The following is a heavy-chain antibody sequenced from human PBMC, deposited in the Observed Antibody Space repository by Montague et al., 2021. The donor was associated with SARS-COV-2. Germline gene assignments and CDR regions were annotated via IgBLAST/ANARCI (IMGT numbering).Heavy chain of an antibody. J-gene: IGHJ4*02. D-gene: IGHD3-22*01. Sequence: SLRLSCAASGFTFSSHWMYWVRQAPGKGLMWVSRIKSDGSRIYYADSVKGRFTISRGNAKNMLYLQMNNLKAEDTAVYYCARGVLSESSVGEDYWGQGTLVTASS. V-gene: IGHV3-74*01. CDR1: GFTFSSHW. CDR3: ARGVLSESSVGEDY. CDR2: IKSDGSRI.